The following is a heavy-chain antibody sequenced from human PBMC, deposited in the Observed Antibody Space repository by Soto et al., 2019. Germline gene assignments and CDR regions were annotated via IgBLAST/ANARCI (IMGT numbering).Heavy chain of an antibody. Sequence: QVQLVQSGAEVKKPGASVKIFCKVSGYTFTDYAIHGVRQAPGQRLEWMGWIAPGNGNTKYSQNFQGRVTITRDTSATTAYMELISLRSEDTAVYYCAKGSRMWTPDYWGQGTLVTVSS. V-gene: IGHV1-3*01. CDR2: IAPGNGNT. CDR3: AKGSRMWTPDY. CDR1: GYTFTDYA. J-gene: IGHJ4*02. D-gene: IGHD2-21*01.